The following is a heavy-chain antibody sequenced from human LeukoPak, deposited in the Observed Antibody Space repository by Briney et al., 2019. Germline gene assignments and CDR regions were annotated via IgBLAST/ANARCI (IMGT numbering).Heavy chain of an antibody. CDR1: GGSISSYY. CDR3: ARDLDWDDYGETGWFDP. D-gene: IGHD4-17*01. Sequence: SETLSLTCTVPGGSISSYYWSWIRQPAGKGLEWIGRIYTSGSTNYNPSLKSRVTMSVDTSKNQFSLKLSSVTAADTAVYYCARDLDWDDYGETGWFDPWGQGTLVTVSS. CDR2: IYTSGST. J-gene: IGHJ5*02. V-gene: IGHV4-4*07.